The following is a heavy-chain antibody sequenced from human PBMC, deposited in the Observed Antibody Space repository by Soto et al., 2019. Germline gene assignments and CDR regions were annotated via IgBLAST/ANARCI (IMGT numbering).Heavy chain of an antibody. V-gene: IGHV4-38-2*01. D-gene: IGHD3-16*01. CDR2: VHHSGST. Sequence: SETLSLTCAVSGYSISSGYHWGWIRQPPGKGLEWLGSVHHSGSTYYNPSLKSRLTISVDKSKNQFSLKLNSVTAADTAVYFCARVPSPFDFYYAMDVWGQGTTVTVSS. CDR3: ARVPSPFDFYYAMDV. J-gene: IGHJ6*02. CDR1: GYSISSGYH.